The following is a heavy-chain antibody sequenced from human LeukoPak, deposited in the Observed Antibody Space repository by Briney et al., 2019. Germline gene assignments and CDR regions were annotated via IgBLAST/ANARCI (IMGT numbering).Heavy chain of an antibody. V-gene: IGHV3-21*01. CDR2: ISRSGTYI. J-gene: IGHJ4*02. CDR1: GFTFHDYT. D-gene: IGHD7-27*01. Sequence: GGSLRLSCAASGFTFHDYTMNWVRQAPGKGLEWVSSISRSGTYIYYADSVKGRFTISRDNAKNTLYLQMNSLRAEDTAVYYCARNYWGSLDYWGQGTLVTVSS. CDR3: ARNYWGSLDY.